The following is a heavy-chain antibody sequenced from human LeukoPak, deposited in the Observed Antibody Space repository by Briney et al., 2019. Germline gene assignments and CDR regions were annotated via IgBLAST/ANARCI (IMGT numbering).Heavy chain of an antibody. V-gene: IGHV4-59*12. CDR1: GGSISSYF. CDR2: IYYSGST. D-gene: IGHD3-22*01. Sequence: SETLSLTCTVSGGSISSYFWTWIRQPPGKGLEWIGSIYYSGSTYYNPSLKSRVTISVDTSKNQFSLKLSSVTAADTAVYYCARIWEGYDSSGYEALYYYYYYMDVWGKGTTVTVSS. CDR3: ARIWEGYDSSGYEALYYYYYYMDV. J-gene: IGHJ6*03.